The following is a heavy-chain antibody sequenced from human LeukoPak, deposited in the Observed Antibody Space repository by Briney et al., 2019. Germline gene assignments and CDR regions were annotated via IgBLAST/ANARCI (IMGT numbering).Heavy chain of an antibody. J-gene: IGHJ4*02. CDR3: ARPEPGGGSGSYQGTFDY. D-gene: IGHD1-26*01. V-gene: IGHV1-2*02. CDR1: GYTFTGYY. CDR2: INPNSGGT. Sequence: ASVKVSCKASGYTFTGYYMHWVRQAPGHGLEWMGWINPNSGGTNYAQKFQGRVIMTRDTSISTAYMEQSRLRSDDTAVYYCARPEPGGGSGSYQGTFDYWGQGTLVTVSS.